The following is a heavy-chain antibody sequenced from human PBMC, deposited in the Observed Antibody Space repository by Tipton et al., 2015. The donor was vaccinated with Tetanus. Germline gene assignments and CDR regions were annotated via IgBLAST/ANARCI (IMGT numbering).Heavy chain of an antibody. CDR2: IYSSGST. J-gene: IGHJ4*02. D-gene: IGHD1-26*01. CDR3: ARDQARGARGWNYFDY. Sequence: GLVKPSQTLSLTCTVSGGSISSGGYYWSWIRQRPGKGLEWIGDIYSSGSTYSNPSLKGRVTIPVDTSKNQFSLRLNSVTAADTAVYYCARDQARGARGWNYFDYWGLGTLVTVSS. CDR1: GGSISSGGYY. V-gene: IGHV4-31*03.